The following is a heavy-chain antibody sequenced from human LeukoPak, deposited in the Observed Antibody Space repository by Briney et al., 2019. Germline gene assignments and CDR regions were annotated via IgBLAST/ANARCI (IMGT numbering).Heavy chain of an antibody. Sequence: ASVKVSCKASGYTFTSYGISWVRQAPGQGLEWMGWISAYNGNTNYAQKLQGRVTMTTDTSTSTAYMELRSLRSDDTAVYYCARGVTMVRGVIIPYNWFDPWGQGTLVTVSS. J-gene: IGHJ5*02. CDR1: GYTFTSYG. CDR2: ISAYNGNT. D-gene: IGHD3-10*01. CDR3: ARGVTMVRGVIIPYNWFDP. V-gene: IGHV1-18*01.